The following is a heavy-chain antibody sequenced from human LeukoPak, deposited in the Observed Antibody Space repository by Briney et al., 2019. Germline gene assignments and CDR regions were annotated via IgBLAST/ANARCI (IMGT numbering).Heavy chain of an antibody. V-gene: IGHV4-59*01. J-gene: IGHJ2*01. D-gene: IGHD3-22*01. CDR2: IYHSGST. CDR1: GGSISSYF. Sequence: SETLSLTCTVSGGSISSYFWSWIRRPPGKGLEWIGYIYHSGSTNYNPSLKSRVTISVDTSKNQFSLKLTSVTAADTAVYYCARVTAYDSSGYLWYFDLWGRGTLVTVSS. CDR3: ARVTAYDSSGYLWYFDL.